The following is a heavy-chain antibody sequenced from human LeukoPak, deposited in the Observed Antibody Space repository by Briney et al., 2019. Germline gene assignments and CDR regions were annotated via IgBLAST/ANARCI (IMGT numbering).Heavy chain of an antibody. D-gene: IGHD1-26*01. CDR2: IDAGESDT. CDR1: GYSVTSYW. V-gene: IGHV5-51*01. Sequence: PGESMNISGKGYGYSVTSYWIGWVRQMPGKGLFWMGVIDAGESDTSYIPSFQGQVSVGADRCFSTAYLQWSSLKASDTAMYYCARRGGPELYDYWGQGTLVTVSS. CDR3: ARRGGPELYDY. J-gene: IGHJ4*02.